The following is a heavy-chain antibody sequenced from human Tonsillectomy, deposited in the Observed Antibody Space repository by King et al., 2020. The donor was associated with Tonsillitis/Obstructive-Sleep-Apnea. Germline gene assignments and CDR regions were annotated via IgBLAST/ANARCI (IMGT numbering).Heavy chain of an antibody. D-gene: IGHD5-12*01. V-gene: IGHV3-11*05. Sequence: VQLVESGGGLVKPGGSLRLSCAASGFTFSDYYMSWIRQAPGKGLEWVSYISSSSSYTNYADSVKGRFTISRDNAKNSLYLQMNSLRAEDTAVYYCARGGSGYSGSRERLRPLGYWGQGTLVTVSS. J-gene: IGHJ4*02. CDR2: ISSSSSYT. CDR3: ARGGSGYSGSRERLRPLGY. CDR1: GFTFSDYY.